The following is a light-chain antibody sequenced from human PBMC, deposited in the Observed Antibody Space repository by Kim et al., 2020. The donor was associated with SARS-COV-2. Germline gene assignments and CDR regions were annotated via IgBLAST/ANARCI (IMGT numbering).Light chain of an antibody. CDR1: DIGTKS. J-gene: IGLJ3*02. CDR2: YDT. Sequence: SYELTQPPSVSEAPGKTATITCGGDDIGTKSVHWYQQKPGQAPVLVIYYDTDRPSGIPERFSASNSGNTATLTVSRVEAGDEADYYCQVWDSGSDQWVFGGGTQRPS. V-gene: IGLV3-21*04. CDR3: QVWDSGSDQWV.